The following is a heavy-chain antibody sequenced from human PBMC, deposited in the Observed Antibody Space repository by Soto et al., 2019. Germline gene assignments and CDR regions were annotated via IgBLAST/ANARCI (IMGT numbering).Heavy chain of an antibody. CDR3: ARGFCAGKSSPPDY. Sequence: SLRLSCAASGFTCSLYDMTYVRQAPGKGLEWVSGLNGSGGSTSSADSVEGRFAISRDNSKNTLYLQLNSLRDGDTAVYYCARGFCAGKSSPPDYWGQGTLVTVSS. CDR2: LNGSGGST. CDR1: GFTCSLYD. V-gene: IGHV3-23*01. J-gene: IGHJ4*02. D-gene: IGHD3-10*01.